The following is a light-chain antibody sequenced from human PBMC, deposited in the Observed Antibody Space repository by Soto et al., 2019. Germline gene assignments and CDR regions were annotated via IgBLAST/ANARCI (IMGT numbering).Light chain of an antibody. CDR1: HEITSF. J-gene: IGKJ3*01. CDR3: QHCDYLPI. CDR2: DAS. V-gene: IGKV1-33*01. Sequence: DIQMTHSPSSLSPPVEAKAPLTCQSSHEITSFLNWYQHKPGKAPKLLIYDASILEAGVPTRFSRSGSRTHFTFTISSLQPEDVATYYCQHCDYLPIFGPGTTVDFK.